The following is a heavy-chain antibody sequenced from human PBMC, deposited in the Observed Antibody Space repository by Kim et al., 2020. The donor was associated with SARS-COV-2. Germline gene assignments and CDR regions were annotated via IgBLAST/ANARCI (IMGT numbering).Heavy chain of an antibody. V-gene: IGHV4-34*01. CDR2: INHSGST. J-gene: IGHJ4*02. CDR1: GGSFSGYY. Sequence: SETLSLTCAVYGGSFSGYYWSWIRQPPGKGLEWIGEINHSGSTNYNPSLKSRVTISVDTSKNQFSLKLSSVTAADTAVYYCARDHTTVTTYGFDYWGQGTLVTVSS. D-gene: IGHD4-17*01. CDR3: ARDHTTVTTYGFDY.